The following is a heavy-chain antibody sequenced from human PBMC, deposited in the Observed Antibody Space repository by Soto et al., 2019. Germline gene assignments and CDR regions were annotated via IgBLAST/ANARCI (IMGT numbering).Heavy chain of an antibody. Sequence: QVQLVESGGGVVQPGRSLRLSCAASGFTFSSYAMHWVRQAPGKGLEWVAVISYDGSNKYYADSVKGRFTISRDNSKNTLYLQMNSLRAEDTAVYYCARDRMDIAAAGSVTYECYFDYWGQGTLVTVSS. J-gene: IGHJ4*02. CDR2: ISYDGSNK. V-gene: IGHV3-30-3*01. CDR1: GFTFSSYA. CDR3: ARDRMDIAAAGSVTYECYFDY. D-gene: IGHD6-13*01.